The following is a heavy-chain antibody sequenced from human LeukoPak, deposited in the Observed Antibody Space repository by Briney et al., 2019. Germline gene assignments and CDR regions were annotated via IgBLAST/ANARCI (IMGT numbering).Heavy chain of an antibody. CDR1: GFTFSNFW. V-gene: IGHV3-7*01. CDR3: ARVIVYYFDY. J-gene: IGHJ4*02. Sequence: GGSLRLSCTASGFTFSNFWMGWVRQAPGKGLEWVANIKQDGSEKYYVDSVKGRFTISRDNAKNSLYLQMNSLRAEDTAVYYCARVIVYYFDYWGQGTLVTVSS. D-gene: IGHD5/OR15-5a*01. CDR2: IKQDGSEK.